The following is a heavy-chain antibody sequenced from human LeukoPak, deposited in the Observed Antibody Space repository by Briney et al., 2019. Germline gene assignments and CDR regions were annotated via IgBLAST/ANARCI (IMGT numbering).Heavy chain of an antibody. J-gene: IGHJ5*02. CDR1: GYTFTGYY. D-gene: IGHD2-2*01. CDR2: INPNSGGT. CDR3: ARVGHGGYCSSTSCSEFDP. Sequence: GASVKVSCKASGYTFTGYYMHWVRQAPGQGLEWMGWINPNSGGTNYAQKFQGRVTMTRDTSISTAYMELSRLRSDDTAVYYCARVGHGGYCSSTSCSEFDPRGQGTLVTVSS. V-gene: IGHV1-2*02.